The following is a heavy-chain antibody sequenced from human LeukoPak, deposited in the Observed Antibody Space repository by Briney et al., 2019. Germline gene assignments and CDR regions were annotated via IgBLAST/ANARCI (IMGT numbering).Heavy chain of an antibody. V-gene: IGHV3-53*01. J-gene: IGHJ4*02. CDR2: IHTGGNT. D-gene: IGHD6-25*01. Sequence: PGGSLRLSCAASGFTFDDYGMSWVRQAPGKGLEWVSVIHTGGNTDYADSVKGRFTVSRDNSQNTIYLHMNSLRAEDTAVYYCTGGTAYSGYGGYWGQGTLVTVSS. CDR1: GFTFDDYG. CDR3: TGGTAYSGYGGY.